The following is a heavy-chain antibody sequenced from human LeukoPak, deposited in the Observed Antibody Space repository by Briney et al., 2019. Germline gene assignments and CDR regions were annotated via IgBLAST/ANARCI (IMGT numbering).Heavy chain of an antibody. D-gene: IGHD6-13*01. CDR1: GGSFSDYY. CDR3: ARDLAAASDY. CDR2: INHSGST. Sequence: SETLSLTCAVYGGSFSDYYWSWIRQPPGKGLEWIGEINHSGSTNYSPSLKSRVTISVDKSKNQFSLKLSSVTAADTAVYYCARDLAAASDYWGQGTLVTVSS. J-gene: IGHJ4*02. V-gene: IGHV4-34*01.